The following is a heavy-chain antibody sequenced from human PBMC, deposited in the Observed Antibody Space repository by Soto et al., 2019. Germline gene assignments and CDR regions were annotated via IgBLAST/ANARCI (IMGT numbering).Heavy chain of an antibody. CDR3: ARRRGSQQQLVHFDY. V-gene: IGHV4-39*01. Sequence: QLQLQESGPGLVKPSETLSLTCTVSGGSISSSSYYWGWIRQPPGKGLEWIGSIYYSGSTYYNPSLKSRVTRSVDTSKNQFSLKLISVTAADTAVYYCARRRGSQQQLVHFDYWGQGTLVTVSS. CDR1: GGSISSSSYY. D-gene: IGHD6-13*01. CDR2: IYYSGST. J-gene: IGHJ4*02.